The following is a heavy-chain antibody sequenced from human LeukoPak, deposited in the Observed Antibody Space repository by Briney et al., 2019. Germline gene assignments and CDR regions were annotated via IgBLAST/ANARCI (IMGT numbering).Heavy chain of an antibody. V-gene: IGHV3-48*03. D-gene: IGHD3-10*01. CDR3: ARDFSLDRGVIPGDY. CDR1: GFTFSSYE. CDR2: ISSSGSTI. Sequence: PGGSLRLSCAASGFTFSSYEMNWVRQAPGKGLEWVSYISSSGSTIYYADSVKGRFTISRDNAKNSLYLQMNSLRAEDTAVYYCARDFSLDRGVIPGDYWGQGTLVTVSS. J-gene: IGHJ4*02.